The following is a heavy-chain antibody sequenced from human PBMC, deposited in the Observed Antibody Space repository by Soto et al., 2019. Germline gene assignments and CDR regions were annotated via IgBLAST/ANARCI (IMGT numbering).Heavy chain of an antibody. CDR3: VGTGTTDDF. Sequence: VQLQGSGTGLLKPSQTLSLTCTVSGASVNTGDYYWSYIRQPPGKGLEWLGYIFYSGDTYYNPSLKSRATISLNTSMNQFSLTLTSVTDADTALYYCVGTGTTDDFWGQGTLVTVSS. CDR1: GASVNTGDYY. V-gene: IGHV4-30-4*01. J-gene: IGHJ1*01. D-gene: IGHD1-7*01. CDR2: IFYSGDT.